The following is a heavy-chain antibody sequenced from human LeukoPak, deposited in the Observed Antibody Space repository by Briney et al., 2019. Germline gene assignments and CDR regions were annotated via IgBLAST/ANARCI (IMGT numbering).Heavy chain of an antibody. J-gene: IGHJ3*02. CDR3: AKLYRYCSSTSCPNAFDI. V-gene: IGHV3-23*01. D-gene: IGHD2-2*01. CDR1: GFTFSTYA. CDR2: ISSGGGVT. Sequence: SGGSLRLSCAASGFTFSTYAMSWVRQAPGKGLEWVSVISSGGGVTHYADSVEGRFTISRDNSKNTLFLQVNSLRAEDTAVYYCAKLYRYCSSTSCPNAFDIWGQGTMVTVSS.